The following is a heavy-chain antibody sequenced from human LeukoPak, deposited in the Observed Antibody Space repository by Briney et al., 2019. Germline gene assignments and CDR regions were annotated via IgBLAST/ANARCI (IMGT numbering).Heavy chain of an antibody. CDR1: GGSISSYY. V-gene: IGHV4-59*01. Sequence: SETLSLTCTVSGGSISSYYWSWIRQPPGKGLEWIGYIYYSGSTNYNPSLKSRVTISVDTSKNQFSLKLSSVTAADTAVHYCARDNWSGSYLDAFDIWGQGTMVTVSS. CDR2: IYYSGST. CDR3: ARDNWSGSYLDAFDI. D-gene: IGHD1-26*01. J-gene: IGHJ3*02.